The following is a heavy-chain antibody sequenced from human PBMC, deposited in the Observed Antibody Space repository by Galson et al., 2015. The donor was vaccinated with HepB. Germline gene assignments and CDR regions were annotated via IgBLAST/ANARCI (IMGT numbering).Heavy chain of an antibody. CDR3: VASTMTGAYYWYMDV. Sequence: SLRLSCAVSGISFNICAMSWVRQAPGKGLEWVSSISDSGVATYYAESVRGRFTISKDNSRNTQWLQMSSLRAEDTAVYYCVASTMTGAYYWYMDVWGTGTTVTVSS. D-gene: IGHD4-17*01. CDR1: GISFNICA. J-gene: IGHJ6*03. CDR2: ISDSGVAT. V-gene: IGHV3-23*01.